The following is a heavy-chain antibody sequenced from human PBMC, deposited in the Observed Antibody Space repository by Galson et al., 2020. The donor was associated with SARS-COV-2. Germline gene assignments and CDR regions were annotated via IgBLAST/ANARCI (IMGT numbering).Heavy chain of an antibody. V-gene: IGHV3-30*18. Sequence: GGSLRLSCAASGFTFSSYGMHWVRQAPGKGLEWVAVISYDGSNKYYADSVKGRFTISRDNSKNTLYLQMNSLRAEDTAVYYCAKDHDSVVVVAATLEYWGQGTLVTVSS. CDR3: AKDHDSVVVVAATLEY. CDR1: GFTFSSYG. D-gene: IGHD2-15*01. J-gene: IGHJ4*02. CDR2: ISYDGSNK.